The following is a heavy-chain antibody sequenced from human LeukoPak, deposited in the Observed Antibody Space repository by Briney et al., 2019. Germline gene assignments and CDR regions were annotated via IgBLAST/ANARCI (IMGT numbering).Heavy chain of an antibody. J-gene: IGHJ6*04. Sequence: QPGGSLRLSCAASGFTFSSYWMHWVRQAPGKGLVWVSRINSDGSSTSYADSVKGRFTISRDNAKNTLYLQMNSLRAEDTAVYYCARGDTSTVNNYYYYGMDVWGKGTTVTVSS. CDR2: INSDGSST. D-gene: IGHD4-17*01. CDR3: ARGDTSTVNNYYYYGMDV. V-gene: IGHV3-74*01. CDR1: GFTFSSYW.